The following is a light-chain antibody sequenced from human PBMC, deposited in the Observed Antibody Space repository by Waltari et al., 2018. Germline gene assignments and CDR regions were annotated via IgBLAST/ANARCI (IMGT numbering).Light chain of an antibody. CDR1: SRAVRRYDF. CDR2: DVN. V-gene: IGLV2-8*01. Sequence: QSALTQPPSASGSPGQSVTISCPGTSRAVRRYDFISWYQQPPGKVPKLLFYDVNRPPSGVPDRFSCSKSGTTASLTVSGLRAEDEADYYCSSYAGTNNLVFGGGTKLTVL. J-gene: IGLJ3*02. CDR3: SSYAGTNNLV.